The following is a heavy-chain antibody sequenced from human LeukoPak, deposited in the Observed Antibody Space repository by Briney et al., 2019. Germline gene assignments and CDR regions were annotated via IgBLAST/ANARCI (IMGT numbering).Heavy chain of an antibody. D-gene: IGHD6-19*01. CDR3: ARDSSGYYYYGMDG. J-gene: IGHJ6*02. CDR1: GFTFSSNY. CDR2: IYSGGST. V-gene: IGHV3-53*04. Sequence: GGSLRLSCAASGFTFSSNYMSWVRQAPGKGLEWVSVIYSGGSTYYADSVKGRFSISRHNSRNTLYLQMNSLRAEDTAVYYCARDSSGYYYYGMDGWGQGTTVTVSS.